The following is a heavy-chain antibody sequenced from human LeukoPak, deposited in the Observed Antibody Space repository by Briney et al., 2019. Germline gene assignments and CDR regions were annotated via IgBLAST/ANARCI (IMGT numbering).Heavy chain of an antibody. CDR2: MYRGDRT. V-gene: IGHV3-66*01. CDR1: GFTVSSNY. CDR3: ASSHCTAGSCNWFDP. D-gene: IGHD2-8*02. J-gene: IGHJ5*02. Sequence: GGSLRLSCTVAGFTVSSNYMSWVRQAPGKGLEWVSFMYRGDRTYYADSVKGRFTMSRDDMKKTVYLQMDSLRAEDTAVYYCASSHCTAGSCNWFDPWGQGTLVTVSP.